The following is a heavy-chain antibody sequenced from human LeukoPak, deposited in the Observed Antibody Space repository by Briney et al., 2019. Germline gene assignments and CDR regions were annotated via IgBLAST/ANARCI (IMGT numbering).Heavy chain of an antibody. CDR2: INHSGST. V-gene: IGHV4-34*01. CDR1: GGPFRGDY. CDR3: ARVLTGYYRTVNYMDV. Sequence: SKTLYATHAHYGGPFRGDYWSWIRQPPGKRLQSIGEINHSGSTNYNSSLKSRDTISVDTSKNQFSLKLSSVTAADTAVYYCARVLTGYYRTVNYMDVWGKGTTVTISS. J-gene: IGHJ6*03. D-gene: IGHD3-9*01.